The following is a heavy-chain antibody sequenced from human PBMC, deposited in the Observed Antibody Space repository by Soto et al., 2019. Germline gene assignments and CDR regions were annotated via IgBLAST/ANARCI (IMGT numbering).Heavy chain of an antibody. CDR2: ITGSGGST. CDR1: GFTFSSYA. CDR3: AKDHYGPDP. D-gene: IGHD4-17*01. J-gene: IGHJ5*02. V-gene: IGHV3-23*01. Sequence: GGSLRLSCAASGFTFSSYAMTWVRQAPGKGLEWVSAITGSGGSTYYADSVKGQFTISRDNSKNTVYLQMNSLRAEDTAVYYCAKDHYGPDPWGQGTVVTVSS.